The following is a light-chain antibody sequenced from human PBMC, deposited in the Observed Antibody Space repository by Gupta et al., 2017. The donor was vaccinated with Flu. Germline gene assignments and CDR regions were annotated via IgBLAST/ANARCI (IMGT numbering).Light chain of an antibody. V-gene: IGLV6-57*03. CDR3: QSYDSNSHLVI. CDR1: SGSSASND. Sequence: TIACTRSSGSSASNDVQWYQQRPGSAPTTVIYEDRQGPSGVPDRFSGSIDRYSNSAAVTISGLKTEDEADDYCQSYDSNSHLVILGGGTKLTVL. J-gene: IGLJ2*01. CDR2: EDR.